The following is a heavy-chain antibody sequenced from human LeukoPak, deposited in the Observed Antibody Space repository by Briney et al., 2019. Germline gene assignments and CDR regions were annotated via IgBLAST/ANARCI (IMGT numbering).Heavy chain of an antibody. CDR3: ARGSSRDGELDY. J-gene: IGHJ4*02. Sequence: SETLSLTCTVSGGSISSYYWSWIRQPAGKGLEWIGRIYTSGSTNYNPSLKSRVTMSVDTSKNQFSLEPSSVTAADTAVYYCARGSSRDGELDYWGQGTLVTVSS. V-gene: IGHV4-4*07. CDR1: GGSISSYY. D-gene: IGHD6-13*01. CDR2: IYTSGST.